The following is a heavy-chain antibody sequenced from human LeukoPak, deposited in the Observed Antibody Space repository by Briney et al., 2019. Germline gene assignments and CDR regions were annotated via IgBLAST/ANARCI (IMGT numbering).Heavy chain of an antibody. J-gene: IGHJ6*02. V-gene: IGHV3-53*01. CDR3: ARTYGDYYYGMDV. D-gene: IGHD4-17*01. CDR1: GFTVSSNY. Sequence: GGSLRLSCAASGFTVSSNYMSWVRQAPGKGLEWVSVIYSGGSTYYADSVKGRFTISRDNSKNTLYLQMNSLRAEDTAVYYCARTYGDYYYGMDVWGQGATVTVSS. CDR2: IYSGGST.